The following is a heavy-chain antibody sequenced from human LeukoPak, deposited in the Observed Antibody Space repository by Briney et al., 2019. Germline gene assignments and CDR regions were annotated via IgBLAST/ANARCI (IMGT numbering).Heavy chain of an antibody. J-gene: IGHJ5*02. CDR3: ARDAYVDTAMANWFDP. CDR1: GYTFTSYY. D-gene: IGHD5-18*01. Sequence: ASVKVSCKASGYTFTSYYMHWVRQAPGQGLEWMGIINPSGGGTSYAQKFQGRVTMTRDMSTSTVYMELSSLRSEDTAVYYCARDAYVDTAMANWFDPWGQGTLVTVSS. V-gene: IGHV1-46*01. CDR2: INPSGGGT.